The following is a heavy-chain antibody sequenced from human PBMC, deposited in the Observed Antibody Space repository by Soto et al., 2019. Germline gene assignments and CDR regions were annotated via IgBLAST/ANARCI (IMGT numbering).Heavy chain of an antibody. CDR3: ARDDSRDYDDYAGASFRF. D-gene: IGHD4-17*01. Sequence: QVQLQESGPGLVKPSQTLSLTCTVAGDSISTGNYYWSWIRQPPGKGLEWIGYVHDSGNTHYNPSLKSRVSISSRTSKTQFSLKLTSVTAADTAVYYCARDDSRDYDDYAGASFRFWGPGTMVTVSS. CDR1: GDSISTGNYY. CDR2: VHDSGNT. V-gene: IGHV4-30-4*01. J-gene: IGHJ3*01.